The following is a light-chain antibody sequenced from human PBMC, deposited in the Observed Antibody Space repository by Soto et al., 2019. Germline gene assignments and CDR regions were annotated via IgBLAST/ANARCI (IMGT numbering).Light chain of an antibody. CDR1: TGTVTSGHY. J-gene: IGLJ1*01. CDR3: LLSYNGTYV. Sequence: QAVVTQEPSLTVSPGGTVTLTCGSSTGTVTSGHYPYWFQQKPGQAPRTLIYDTVKKHSWTPARFSGSLLGGKAALTLSGAQPEDEADYYCLLSYNGTYVFGPGTKVNV. CDR2: DTV. V-gene: IGLV7-46*01.